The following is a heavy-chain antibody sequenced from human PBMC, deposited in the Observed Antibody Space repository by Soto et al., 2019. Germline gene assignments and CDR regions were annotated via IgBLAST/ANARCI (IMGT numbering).Heavy chain of an antibody. J-gene: IGHJ4*02. V-gene: IGHV4-30-4*01. CDR3: ATNEGRDGYSFDY. CDR2: ILYSGNT. CDR1: GGSISSGDHY. D-gene: IGHD5-12*01. Sequence: SETLSLTCTVSGGSISSGDHYWTWIRQPPGKGLEWIGHILYSGNTHCNPSFNSRLTISVDTSKNQFSLKLSSVTAADTAVYYCATNEGRDGYSFDYWGQGTLVTVSS.